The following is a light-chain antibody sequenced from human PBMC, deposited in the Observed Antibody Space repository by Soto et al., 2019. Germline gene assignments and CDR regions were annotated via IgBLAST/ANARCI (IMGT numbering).Light chain of an antibody. J-gene: IGKJ5*01. Sequence: MMMTQSPATLSVSPGERVTLSCRTSHSVNSHVAWYQQKPGQAPRLLLYGESTRATGIPVRFSGSGFGTEFTLTISSLQSEDFAVYYCQQRGNWPAFGQGTRLEIK. CDR2: GES. V-gene: IGKV3-15*01. CDR3: QQRGNWPA. CDR1: HSVNSH.